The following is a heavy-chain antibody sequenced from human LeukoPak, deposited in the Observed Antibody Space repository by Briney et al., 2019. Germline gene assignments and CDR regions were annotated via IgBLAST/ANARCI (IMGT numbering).Heavy chain of an antibody. CDR3: ARDCCGVCSGGSCYFGGMDV. CDR1: GFTFSSYW. CDR2: IKQDGSEK. V-gene: IGHV3-7*01. Sequence: PGGSLRLSCAASGFTFSSYWMSWVRQAPGKGLEWMANIKQDGSEKYYVDPVKGRFTISRDNAKNSLYLQMNSLRAEDTAVYYCARDCCGVCSGGSCYFGGMDVWGQGTTVTVSS. J-gene: IGHJ6*02. D-gene: IGHD2-15*01.